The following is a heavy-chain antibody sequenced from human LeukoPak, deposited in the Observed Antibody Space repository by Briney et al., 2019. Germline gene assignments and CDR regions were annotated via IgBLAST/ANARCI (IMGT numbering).Heavy chain of an antibody. V-gene: IGHV3-74*01. CDR1: GFTFSRYW. CDR2: INSDGNST. J-gene: IGHJ4*02. Sequence: PGGSLRLSCAASGFTFSRYWMHWVRQAPGKGLVWVSRINSDGNSTSYADSVKGRFTISRDNAKNTLYLQMNSLRAEDTAVYYCARRAYYYGSGGPPGFDYWGQGTLVTVSS. CDR3: ARRAYYYGSGGPPGFDY. D-gene: IGHD3-10*01.